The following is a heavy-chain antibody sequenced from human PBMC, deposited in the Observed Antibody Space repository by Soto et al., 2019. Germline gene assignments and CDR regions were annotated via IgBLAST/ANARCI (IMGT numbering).Heavy chain of an antibody. CDR1: GASIISTTKY. V-gene: IGHV4-39*01. D-gene: IGHD4-17*01. Sequence: SETLSLTCTVSGASIISTTKYWGWIRQPPGRGLEWIGTISSIGSTYYNPSLEGRVAISVDTSKNQFSLKVTSVTAADTGLYYCARQDHGDYEFFFDYWGQGTLVTVSS. CDR3: ARQDHGDYEFFFDY. J-gene: IGHJ4*02. CDR2: ISSIGST.